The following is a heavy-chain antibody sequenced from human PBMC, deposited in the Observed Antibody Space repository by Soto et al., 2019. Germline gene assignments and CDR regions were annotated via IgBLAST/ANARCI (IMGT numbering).Heavy chain of an antibody. CDR1: GGSISSYY. CDR3: ARDQRWNYYDSSGYSL. CDR2: IYTSGST. J-gene: IGHJ4*02. D-gene: IGHD3-22*01. V-gene: IGHV4-4*07. Sequence: PSETLSLTCTVSGGSISSYYWSWIRQPAGKGLEWIGRIYTSGSTNYNPSLKSRVTMSVDTSKNQFSLKLSSVTAADTAVYYCARDQRWNYYDSSGYSLWGQGTLVTVSS.